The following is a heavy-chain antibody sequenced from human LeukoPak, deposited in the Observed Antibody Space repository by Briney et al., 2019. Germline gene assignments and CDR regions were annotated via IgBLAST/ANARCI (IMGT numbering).Heavy chain of an antibody. J-gene: IGHJ3*02. V-gene: IGHV3-30*03. CDR3: AREVVVAAPAYDAFDI. D-gene: IGHD3-22*01. CDR1: GFTFSSYG. Sequence: GRSLRLSCAASGFTFSSYGMHWVRQAPGKGLEWVAVISYDGVYKYYADSVKGRFTISRDNSKNTLYLQMNSLRAEDTAVYYCAREVVVAAPAYDAFDIWGQGTMVTVSS. CDR2: ISYDGVYK.